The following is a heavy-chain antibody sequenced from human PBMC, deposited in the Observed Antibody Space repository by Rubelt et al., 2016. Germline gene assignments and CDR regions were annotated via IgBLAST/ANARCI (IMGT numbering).Heavy chain of an antibody. CDR3: AGVRRYYDDAFDI. CDR1: GYTFRSYA. V-gene: IGHV7-4-1*02. J-gene: IGHJ3*02. CDR2: ISTDIGNP. D-gene: IGHD3-22*01. Sequence: QVQLVQSVSELRKPGASVKVSCKGSGYTFRSYAMNWVRQAPGQGLEWMGWISTDIGNPTYALGFTGRFVFSLDTSVSTAYLQISSLKAEDTAVYYCAGVRRYYDDAFDIWGQGTMVTGSS.